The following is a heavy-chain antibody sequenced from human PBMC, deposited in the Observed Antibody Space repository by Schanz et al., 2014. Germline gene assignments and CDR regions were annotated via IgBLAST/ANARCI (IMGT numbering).Heavy chain of an antibody. CDR1: GFTVSSNY. CDR2: VYMSAAST. J-gene: IGHJ3*01. CDR3: ARDEGRDGYNLAFDV. D-gene: IGHD5-12*01. Sequence: EVQLVESGGGLIQPGGSLRLSCAVSGFTVSSNYMSWVRQAPGKGLEWVSTVYMSAASTRYADSVKGRFIISRDSSKNTLFLQMNSLRAEDTAVYFCARDEGRDGYNLAFDVWGQGTLVTVSS. V-gene: IGHV3-53*01.